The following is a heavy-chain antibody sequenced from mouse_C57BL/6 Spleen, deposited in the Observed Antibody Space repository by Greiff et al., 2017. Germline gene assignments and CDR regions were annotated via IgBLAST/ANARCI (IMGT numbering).Heavy chain of an antibody. Sequence: EVQLQESGPVLVKPGASVKMSCKASGYTFTDYYMNWVKQSHGKSLEWIGVINPYNGGTSYNQKFKGKATLTVDKSSSTAYMELNSLTSEDSAVYYCARRREGVFDYWGQGTTLTVSS. CDR3: ARRREGVFDY. CDR2: INPYNGGT. CDR1: GYTFTDYY. J-gene: IGHJ2*01. V-gene: IGHV1-19*01.